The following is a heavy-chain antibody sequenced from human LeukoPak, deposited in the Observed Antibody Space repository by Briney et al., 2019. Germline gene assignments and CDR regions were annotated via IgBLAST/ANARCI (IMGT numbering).Heavy chain of an antibody. CDR3: ARHLTIAAAVPFGY. Sequence: ASVKVSCKASGYTFTSYGISWVRQAPGQGLEWMGWISAYNGNTNYAQKLQGRVTMTTDTSTSTAYMELRSLRSDDTAMYYCARHLTIAAAVPFGYWGQGTLVTVSS. J-gene: IGHJ4*02. CDR2: ISAYNGNT. D-gene: IGHD6-13*01. V-gene: IGHV1-18*01. CDR1: GYTFTSYG.